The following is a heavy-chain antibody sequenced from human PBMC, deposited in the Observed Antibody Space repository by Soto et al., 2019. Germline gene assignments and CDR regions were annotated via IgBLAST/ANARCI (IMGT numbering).Heavy chain of an antibody. CDR1: GFTVSSNY. CDR2: IYSGGST. Sequence: EVQLVECGGGLVQPGGSLRLSCAASGFTVSSNYMSWVRQAPGKGLEWVSVIYSGGSTYYADSVKGRFTISRDNSKNTLYLQLNSLRAEDTAVYYCARDRTMVWGVTDAFDIWGQVTMVTVSS. V-gene: IGHV3-66*01. CDR3: ARDRTMVWGVTDAFDI. D-gene: IGHD3-10*01. J-gene: IGHJ3*02.